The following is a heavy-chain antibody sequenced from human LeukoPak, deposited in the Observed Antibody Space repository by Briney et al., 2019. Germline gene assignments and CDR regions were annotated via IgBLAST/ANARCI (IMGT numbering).Heavy chain of an antibody. V-gene: IGHV3-23*01. CDR3: AKMQGYLDY. CDR1: GFTFSTYG. CDR2: VSGTGTT. J-gene: IGHJ4*02. Sequence: GGSLRLSCAASGFTFSTYGMSWVRQAPGKGLEWVSAVSGTGTTYYADSVRGRFIISRDNSKNTLYLQMNSLRAEDTAAYYCAKMQGYLDYWGQGTLVTVSS.